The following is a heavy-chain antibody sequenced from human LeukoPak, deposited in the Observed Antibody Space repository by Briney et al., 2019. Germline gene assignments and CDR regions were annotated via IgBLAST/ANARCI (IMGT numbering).Heavy chain of an antibody. CDR1: GFRFRDYW. CDR3: ARDDASSSFTY. CDR2: IKPDGSQR. Sequence: GGSLRLSCAASGFRFRDYWMDWLRQAPGMGLEWVASIKPDGSQRDYVDSVKGRFTISRDNAQNSLYLQMNSLRVEDTAVCYCARDDASSSFTYWGQGALVTVSS. D-gene: IGHD3-16*01. J-gene: IGHJ4*02. V-gene: IGHV3-7*01.